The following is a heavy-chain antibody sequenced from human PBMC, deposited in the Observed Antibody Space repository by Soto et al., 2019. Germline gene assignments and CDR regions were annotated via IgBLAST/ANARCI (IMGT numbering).Heavy chain of an antibody. D-gene: IGHD6-19*01. J-gene: IGHJ4*02. Sequence: GGSLRLSCAASGFTFSSYWMSWVRQAPGKGLERVANIKQDGSEKYYVDSVKGQFTISRDNAKNSLYLQMNSLRAEDTAVYYCARVEQWLALYYFDYWGQGTLVTVSS. CDR2: IKQDGSEK. CDR3: ARVEQWLALYYFDY. CDR1: GFTFSSYW. V-gene: IGHV3-7*01.